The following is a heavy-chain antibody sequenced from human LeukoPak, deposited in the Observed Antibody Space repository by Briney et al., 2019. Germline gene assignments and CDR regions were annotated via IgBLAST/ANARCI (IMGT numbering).Heavy chain of an antibody. V-gene: IGHV3-21*01. D-gene: IGHD1-1*01. CDR1: GFTFNTYS. Sequence: PGGSLRLSCAASGFTFNTYSMSWVRQAPGKGLEWVSIISRASESIFYADSVKGRFTISRDNAKNSLYLQMNGLRAEDTAVYYCARGATDVTRWFDPWGQGTRVTVSS. CDR3: ARGATDVTRWFDP. J-gene: IGHJ5*02. CDR2: ISRASESI.